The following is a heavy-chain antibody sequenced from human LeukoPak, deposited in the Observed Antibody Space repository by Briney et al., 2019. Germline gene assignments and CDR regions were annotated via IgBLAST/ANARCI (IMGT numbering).Heavy chain of an antibody. Sequence: GGSLRLSCEASGFSFSNYWMSWVRQPPGKGLEWVANIKEDGSEKDYVDSVKGRFTISRDNAKNSLYLQMNSLRAEDTAVYYCARDGYISGWYVLDYWGRGTLVTVSS. CDR2: IKEDGSEK. CDR3: ARDGYISGWYVLDY. CDR1: GFSFSNYW. V-gene: IGHV3-7*01. J-gene: IGHJ4*02. D-gene: IGHD6-19*01.